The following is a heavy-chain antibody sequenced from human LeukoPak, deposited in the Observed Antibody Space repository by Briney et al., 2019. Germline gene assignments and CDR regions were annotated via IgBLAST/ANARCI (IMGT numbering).Heavy chain of an antibody. Sequence: SETLSLTCTVSGGSISSYYWSWIRQPPGKGLEWIGYIYYSGSTNYNPSLKSRVTISVDTSENQFSLKLSFVTAADTAVYYCARAMDPYGSGSYYRDYWGQGTLVTVSS. J-gene: IGHJ4*02. CDR2: IYYSGST. CDR1: GGSISSYY. D-gene: IGHD3-10*01. CDR3: ARAMDPYGSGSYYRDY. V-gene: IGHV4-59*01.